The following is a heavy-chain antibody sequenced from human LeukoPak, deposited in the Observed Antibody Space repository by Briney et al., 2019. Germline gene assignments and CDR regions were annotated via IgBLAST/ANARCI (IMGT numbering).Heavy chain of an antibody. CDR1: GFTFNDYA. Sequence: GGSLRLSCAGSGFTFNDYALHWVRQAPGKGLEWVAFVAYDGSSVYYRESLKDRFTISRDDAKKSLDLQMNSLRAEDTAVYFCARYSEVYYYVDVWGAGTTVIVSS. CDR3: ARYSEVYYYVDV. D-gene: IGHD2-21*01. CDR2: VAYDGSSV. J-gene: IGHJ6*03. V-gene: IGHV3-30*04.